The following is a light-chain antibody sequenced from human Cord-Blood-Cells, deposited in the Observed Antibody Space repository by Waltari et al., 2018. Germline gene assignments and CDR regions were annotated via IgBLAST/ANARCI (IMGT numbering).Light chain of an antibody. CDR2: PNSDRRH. Sequence: QLVLTQSPSASASLGASVKLTCTLSSGHSSYAIARHQQQPEQGPRYWMKPNSDRRHSKGDGNPDRFSGSTPGAERYLSHSSRQSEDAADNHRQTCGTGIWVFGGGTKLT. CDR3: QTCGTGIWV. CDR1: SGHSSYA. J-gene: IGLJ3*02. V-gene: IGLV4-69*01.